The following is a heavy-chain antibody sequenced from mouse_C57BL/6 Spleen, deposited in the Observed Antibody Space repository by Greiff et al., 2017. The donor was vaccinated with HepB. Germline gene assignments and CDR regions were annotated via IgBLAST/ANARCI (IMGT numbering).Heavy chain of an antibody. V-gene: IGHV1-39*01. CDR3: ARGDYYYGSSYWYFDV. CDR1: GYSFTDYN. D-gene: IGHD1-1*01. Sequence: EVQLVESGPELVKPGASVKISCKASGYSFTDYNMNWVKQSNGKSLEWIGVINPNYGTTSYNQKFKGKATLTVDQSSSTAYMQLNSLTSEDSAVYYCARGDYYYGSSYWYFDVWGTGTTVTVSS. J-gene: IGHJ1*03. CDR2: INPNYGTT.